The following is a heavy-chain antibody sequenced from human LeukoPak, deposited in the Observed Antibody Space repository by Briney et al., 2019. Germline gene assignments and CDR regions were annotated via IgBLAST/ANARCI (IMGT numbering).Heavy chain of an antibody. Sequence: PGGSLRLSCAVSGFTFSSDWMSWVRQAPGKGLEWVANIKKDGSEKFYADSVKGRFTISRDNAKNSLHLQMNSLRAEDTAVYYCARVLARRVVIIGYFDYWGQGTLVTVSS. CDR1: GFTFSSDW. J-gene: IGHJ4*02. CDR2: IKKDGSEK. CDR3: ARVLARRVVIIGYFDY. V-gene: IGHV3-7*01. D-gene: IGHD3-3*01.